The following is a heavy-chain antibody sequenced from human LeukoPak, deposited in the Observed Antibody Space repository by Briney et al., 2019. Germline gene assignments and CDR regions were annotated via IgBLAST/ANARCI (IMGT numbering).Heavy chain of an antibody. V-gene: IGHV1-2*06. CDR1: GYTFTGYY. CDR3: ARDLTMVRGVIITWAGSDDAFDI. D-gene: IGHD3-10*01. Sequence: ASVKVSCKASGYTFTGYYMHWVRQAPGQGLEWMGRINPNSGGTNYAQKFQGKVTMTRDTSISTAYMELSRLRSDDTAVYYCARDLTMVRGVIITWAGSDDAFDIWGQGTMVTVSS. CDR2: INPNSGGT. J-gene: IGHJ3*02.